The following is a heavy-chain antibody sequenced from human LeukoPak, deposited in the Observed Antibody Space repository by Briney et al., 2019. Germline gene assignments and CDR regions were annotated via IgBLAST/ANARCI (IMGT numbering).Heavy chain of an antibody. Sequence: GGSLRLSCAASGFTFSSYGMHWVRQAPGKGVGWVAFIRYDGSNKYYADSVKGRFTISRDNSKNTLYLQMNSLRAEDTAVYHCAKEALTYRDYYYYYYMDVWGKGTTVTISS. D-gene: IGHD4-17*01. V-gene: IGHV3-30*02. CDR3: AKEALTYRDYYYYYYMDV. CDR1: GFTFSSYG. CDR2: IRYDGSNK. J-gene: IGHJ6*03.